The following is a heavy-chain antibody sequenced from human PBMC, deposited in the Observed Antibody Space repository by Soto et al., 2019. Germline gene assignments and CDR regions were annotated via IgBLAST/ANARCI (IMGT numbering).Heavy chain of an antibody. D-gene: IGHD2-8*01. V-gene: IGHV5-51*01. CDR2: FNPADSDT. CDR1: GYIFTKYG. J-gene: IGHJ3*02. CDR3: FVLQDFGIVLDALDI. Sequence: GESLRISCKASGYIFTKYGIAWVRQMPGKGLEWMGVFNPADSDTRYSPSLQGQVTISADKSISTAYLQWSSLQASDTAMYYCFVLQDFGIVLDALDIWGQGTMVTVSS.